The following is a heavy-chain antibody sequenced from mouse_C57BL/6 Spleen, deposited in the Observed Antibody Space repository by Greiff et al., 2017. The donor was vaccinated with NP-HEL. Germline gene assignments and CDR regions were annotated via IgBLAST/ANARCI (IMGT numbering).Heavy chain of an antibody. CDR2: INPSNGGT. J-gene: IGHJ2*01. V-gene: IGHV1-53*01. CDR1: GYTFTSYW. Sequence: VQLQQPGTELEKPGASVKLSCKASGYTFTSYWMHWVKQRPGQGLEWIGNINPSNGGTNYNEKFKSKATLTVDKSSSTAYMQLSSLTSEDSAVYYCARSGATYYSNYAFDYWGQGTTLTVSS. D-gene: IGHD2-5*01. CDR3: ARSGATYYSNYAFDY.